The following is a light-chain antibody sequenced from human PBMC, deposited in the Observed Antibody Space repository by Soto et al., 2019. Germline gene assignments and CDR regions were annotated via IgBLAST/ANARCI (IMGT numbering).Light chain of an antibody. CDR1: QSVSRSD. CDR3: QQFSSTPSCT. CDR2: GAS. J-gene: IGKJ1*01. Sequence: EIVLTQSPGTLSLSPGERATLSCRASQSVSRSDLAWYQQKPGQAPRLLIYGASSRATGIPDRFSGSGSGTDFTLTIRRMEPEDFAVYYCQQFSSTPSCTFGQGTKVDSK. V-gene: IGKV3-20*01.